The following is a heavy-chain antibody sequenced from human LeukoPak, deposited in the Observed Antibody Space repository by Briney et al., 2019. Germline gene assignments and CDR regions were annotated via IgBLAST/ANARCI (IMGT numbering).Heavy chain of an antibody. CDR2: IYYSGST. CDR3: ARGIENYYDTSGIFNY. V-gene: IGHV4-59*01. CDR1: GGSISSYY. Sequence: SSETLFLTCTVSGGSISSYYWSWIRQPPGKGLEWIGYIYYSGSTNYNPSLNSRVTISIDASKNQFSLKLSSVTAADTAVYYCARGIENYYDTSGIFNYWGQGTLVTVSS. D-gene: IGHD3-22*01. J-gene: IGHJ4*02.